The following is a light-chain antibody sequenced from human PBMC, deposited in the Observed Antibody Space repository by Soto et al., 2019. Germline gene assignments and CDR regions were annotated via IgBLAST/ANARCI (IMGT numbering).Light chain of an antibody. CDR1: QDISNY. Sequence: DIQITQSPSSLSASVGDRVTITCQASQDISNYLSWHQQKPGKAPKVLISDASILEAGVPSRFSGRASGTEFTFTITSLQPEDIATYYCQQYDNIPYTFGQGTKVDIK. V-gene: IGKV1-33*01. CDR3: QQYDNIPYT. CDR2: DAS. J-gene: IGKJ2*01.